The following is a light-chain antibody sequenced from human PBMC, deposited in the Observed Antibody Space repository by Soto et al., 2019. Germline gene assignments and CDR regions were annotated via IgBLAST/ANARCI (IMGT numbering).Light chain of an antibody. Sequence: EIQMTQSPSSLYASAGERATLSCRASQGIRTYLAWYLQKAGQVPRRLIYGASTMHSGVPSRFSGSGSGTESSLTISSLQPEDFVNYYWQRSYKILSFGQGTRLEIK. CDR1: QGIRTY. V-gene: IGKV1-9*01. CDR2: GAS. CDR3: QRSYKILS. J-gene: IGKJ5*01.